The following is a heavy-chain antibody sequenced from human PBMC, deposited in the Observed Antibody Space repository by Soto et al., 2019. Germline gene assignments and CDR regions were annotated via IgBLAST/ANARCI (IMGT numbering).Heavy chain of an antibody. J-gene: IGHJ4*02. D-gene: IGHD3-10*01. CDR3: ARDLPGLLWFGDTKNNFDY. CDR1: GFTFSSYS. CDR2: ISSSSSYI. Sequence: GGSLRLSCAASGFTFSSYSMNWVRQAPGKGLEWVSSISSSSSYIYYADSVKGRFTISRDNAKNSLYLQMNSLRAEDTAVYYCARDLPGLLWFGDTKNNFDYWGQGTLVTVSS. V-gene: IGHV3-21*01.